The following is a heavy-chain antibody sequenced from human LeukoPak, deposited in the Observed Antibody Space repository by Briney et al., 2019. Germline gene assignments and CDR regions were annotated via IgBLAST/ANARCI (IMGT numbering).Heavy chain of an antibody. CDR1: GFTFSSYW. Sequence: PGGSLRLSCAASGFTFSSYWMSWVRQAPGKGLEWVANIKQDGSGKYYVDSVKGRFTISRDNAKNSLYLQMNRRRAEDTAVYYCARDPEWHDILTGYYGYWGQGTLVTVSS. J-gene: IGHJ4*02. CDR3: ARDPEWHDILTGYYGY. CDR2: IKQDGSGK. V-gene: IGHV3-7*01. D-gene: IGHD3-9*01.